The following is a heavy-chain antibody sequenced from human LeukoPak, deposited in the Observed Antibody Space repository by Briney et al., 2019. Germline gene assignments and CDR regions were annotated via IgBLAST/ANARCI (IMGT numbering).Heavy chain of an antibody. CDR1: GGSFSNYY. J-gene: IGHJ5*02. CDR2: ISHTGDIV. CDR3: TRVPDITARPCDT. V-gene: IGHV4-34*01. D-gene: IGHD1-1*01. Sequence: SETLSLTCAVYGGSFSNYYWTWIRLTPGRGLEWIGEISHTGDIVNYKPSLRSRVTISVDSSKKQFSLKLTSVTAADTGVYYCTRVPDITARPCDTWGPGTLVTVSS.